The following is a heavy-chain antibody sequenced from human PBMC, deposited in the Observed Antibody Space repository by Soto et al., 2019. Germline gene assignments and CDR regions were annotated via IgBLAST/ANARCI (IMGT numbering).Heavy chain of an antibody. CDR1: GFTFSSYS. V-gene: IGHV3-21*01. J-gene: IGHJ4*02. D-gene: IGHD3-3*01. Sequence: GGSLRLSCAASGFTFSSYSMNWVRQAPGKGLEWVSSISSSSSYICYADSVKGRFTISRDNAKNSLYLQMNSLRAEDTAVYYCARDYDFWSGYPRFDYWGQGTLVTVSS. CDR2: ISSSSSYI. CDR3: ARDYDFWSGYPRFDY.